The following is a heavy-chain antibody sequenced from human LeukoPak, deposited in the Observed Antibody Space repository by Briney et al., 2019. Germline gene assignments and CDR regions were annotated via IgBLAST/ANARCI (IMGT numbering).Heavy chain of an antibody. J-gene: IGHJ6*03. V-gene: IGHV4-39*07. CDR3: ARVGRELPGYYYMDV. CDR1: GGSIRGSTLY. Sequence: SETLSLTCTVSGGSIRGSTLYWGWIRQPPGKGLEWIGNIYFSGSTYYNPSLKSRVTISVDLSKNQFSLKLSSVTAADTAVYYCARVGRELPGYYYMDVWGKGTTVTVSS. D-gene: IGHD1-7*01. CDR2: IYFSGST.